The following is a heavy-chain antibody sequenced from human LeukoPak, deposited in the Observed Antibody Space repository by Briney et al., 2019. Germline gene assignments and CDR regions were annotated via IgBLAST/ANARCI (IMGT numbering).Heavy chain of an antibody. Sequence: PGGSLRLSCAASGFTVSNNYMSWVRQAPGKKLEWVSDIYSDGTTFYADSVKGRFTISRDNSKNTLYLQMNSLRAEDSSVYYCARPTTVTTISADAFDIWGQGTMVTVSS. J-gene: IGHJ3*02. CDR2: IYSDGTT. D-gene: IGHD4-17*01. CDR1: GFTVSNNY. V-gene: IGHV3-53*01. CDR3: ARPTTVTTISADAFDI.